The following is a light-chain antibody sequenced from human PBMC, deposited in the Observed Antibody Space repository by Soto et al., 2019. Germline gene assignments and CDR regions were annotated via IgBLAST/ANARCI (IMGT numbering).Light chain of an antibody. CDR1: KLGDKY. Sequence: SYELTQPPSVSVSPGQTASITCSGDKLGDKYARWYQQKPGQSPVLVIYQDSKRPSGIPERFSGSNSGNTATLTISGTQAMDEADYYCQAWDSSMDVVFGGGTKLTVL. J-gene: IGLJ2*01. V-gene: IGLV3-1*01. CDR3: QAWDSSMDVV. CDR2: QDS.